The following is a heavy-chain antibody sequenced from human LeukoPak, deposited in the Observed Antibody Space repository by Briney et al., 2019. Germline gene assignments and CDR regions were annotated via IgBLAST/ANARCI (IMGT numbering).Heavy chain of an antibody. CDR1: GFTFSSYA. V-gene: IGHV3-30*04. J-gene: IGHJ4*02. Sequence: GGPLRHSCAASGFTFSSYAMHWVRQAPGKGLEWVAVISYDGSNKYYADSVKGRFTISRDNSKNTLYLQMNSLRAEDTAVYYCARASYYGSGSYYGEFDYWGQGTLVTVSS. CDR3: ARASYYGSGSYYGEFDY. D-gene: IGHD3-10*01. CDR2: ISYDGSNK.